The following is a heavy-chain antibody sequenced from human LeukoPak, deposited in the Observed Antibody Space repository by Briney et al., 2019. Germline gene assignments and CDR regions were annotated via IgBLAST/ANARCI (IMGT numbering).Heavy chain of an antibody. V-gene: IGHV3-74*01. J-gene: IGHJ2*01. Sequence: PGGSLRLSCAASGFTFSGFWIHWVRQAPGRGLVWVSHINGDGSITTYADSVKGRFTISRDNAKNTVYLQMNSLRAEDTAVYYCARVGLIEDRSHWYIDLWGRGTLVTVSS. CDR2: INGDGSIT. CDR1: GFTFSGFW. D-gene: IGHD2-15*01. CDR3: ARVGLIEDRSHWYIDL.